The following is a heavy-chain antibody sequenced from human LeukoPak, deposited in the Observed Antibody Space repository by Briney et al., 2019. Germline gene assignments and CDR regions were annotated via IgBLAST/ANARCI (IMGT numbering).Heavy chain of an antibody. CDR2: IYYSAST. D-gene: IGHD1-7*01. CDR1: GFTFSSYS. Sequence: GSLRLSCAASGFTFSSYSMNWVRRAPGKGLEWIASIYYSASTYYNPSLKSRVTISVDTSKNQFSLKLISVTAADTAVYYCARFGNYYFDQWGQGTLVTVSS. J-gene: IGHJ4*02. CDR3: ARFGNYYFDQ. V-gene: IGHV4-39*07.